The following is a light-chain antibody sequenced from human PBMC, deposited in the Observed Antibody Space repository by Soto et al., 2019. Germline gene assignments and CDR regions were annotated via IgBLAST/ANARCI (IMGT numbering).Light chain of an antibody. V-gene: IGKV3-15*01. CDR1: QSLRSN. J-gene: IGKJ1*01. CDR3: QQHDKFPPA. Sequence: EIVMTQSPVTLSVSPGETVTLSCRASQSLRSNLAWYQQKPGQTPRLLIYSASIRAAATPARFSGSGAGTNFSLTISSLQSEDFAVYYCQQHDKFPPAFGQGTKVDLK. CDR2: SAS.